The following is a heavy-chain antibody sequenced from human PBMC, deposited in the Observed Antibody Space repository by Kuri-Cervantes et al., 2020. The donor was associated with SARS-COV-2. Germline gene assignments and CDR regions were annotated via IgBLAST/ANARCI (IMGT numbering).Heavy chain of an antibody. CDR2: ISYDGSNK. V-gene: IGHV3-30-3*01. Sequence: GGSLRLSCAASGFTFSSYAMHWVRQAPGKGLEWVAVISYDGSNKYYADSVKGRFTISRDNSKNTLYLQMNSLRAEDTAVYYCAKDPNWGGVLPAYNWFDPWGQGALVTVSS. CDR1: GFTFSSYA. J-gene: IGHJ5*02. CDR3: AKDPNWGGVLPAYNWFDP. D-gene: IGHD7-27*01.